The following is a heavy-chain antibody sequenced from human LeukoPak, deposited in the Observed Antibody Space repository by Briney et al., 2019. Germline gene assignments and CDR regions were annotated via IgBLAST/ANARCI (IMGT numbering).Heavy chain of an antibody. CDR2: ISGTTSGT. CDR3: AKVRTYFYHGLDV. J-gene: IGHJ6*02. V-gene: IGHV3-23*01. CDR1: GFTFSTCA. Sequence: PGGSQRLPCAASGFTFSTCAMSWVRQAPGKGLEWVSGISGTTSGTYYADSVKGRFTISRDNSKNTLFLQVNSLRAEDTAVYYCAKVRTYFYHGLDVWGQGTTVTVSS. D-gene: IGHD1-14*01.